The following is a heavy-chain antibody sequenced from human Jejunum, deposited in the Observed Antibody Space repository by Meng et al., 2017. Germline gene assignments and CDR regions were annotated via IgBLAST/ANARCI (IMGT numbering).Heavy chain of an antibody. CDR3: AREGQLMLGLVDY. Sequence: QVQLQESGPGLVTPSQTLSLTCTVSGDSISSGGHYWSWIRQHPGKGLEWIGYIYYTGSAYYNPSLESRVTLSVDTSNNQFSLRLYSVTAADTAVYYCAREGQLMLGLVDYWGQGTLVTVSS. J-gene: IGHJ4*02. CDR1: GDSISSGGHY. D-gene: IGHD2-2*01. V-gene: IGHV4-31*03. CDR2: IYYTGSA.